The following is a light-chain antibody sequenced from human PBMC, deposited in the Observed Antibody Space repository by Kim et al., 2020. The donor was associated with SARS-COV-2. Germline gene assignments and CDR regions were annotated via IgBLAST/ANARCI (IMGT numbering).Light chain of an antibody. V-gene: IGKV4-1*01. J-gene: IGKJ3*01. CDR3: QQYYSTPFT. CDR1: QSVLYSSNNKNY. Sequence: ATNTHKASQSVLYSSNNKNYLAWYQQKPGQPPKLLIYWASTRESGVPDRFSGSGSGTDFTLTISSLQAEDVAVYYCQQYYSTPFTFGPGTKVDIK. CDR2: WAS.